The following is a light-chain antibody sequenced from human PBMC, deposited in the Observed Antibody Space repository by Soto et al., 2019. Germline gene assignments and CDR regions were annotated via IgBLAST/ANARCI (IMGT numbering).Light chain of an antibody. CDR3: AAWDDRPSAHDV. CDR1: SSNIGSNY. V-gene: IGLV1-47*01. J-gene: IGLJ1*01. CDR2: KND. Sequence: QSVLTQPPSESGTPGQRVTISCSGSSSNIGSNYVFWYQQRPGTAPELLIYKNDQRPSGVPDRFSGSKSGTSASLAISGLRSEDEADYYCAAWDDRPSAHDVFGTGTKVTVL.